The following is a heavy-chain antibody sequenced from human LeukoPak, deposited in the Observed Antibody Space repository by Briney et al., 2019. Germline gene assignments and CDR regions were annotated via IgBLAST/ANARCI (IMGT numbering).Heavy chain of an antibody. D-gene: IGHD3-3*01. CDR2: ISGSGGST. CDR3: GKSAGKTYYDFWSGQIDY. J-gene: IGHJ4*02. V-gene: IGHV3-23*01. CDR1: GFTFSSYA. Sequence: GGSLRLSCAASGFTFSSYAMSWVRQAPGKGLEWVSAISGSGGSTYYADSVKGRFTISRDNSKNTLYLQMNSLRAEDTAVYYGGKSAGKTYYDFWSGQIDYWGQGTLVTVSS.